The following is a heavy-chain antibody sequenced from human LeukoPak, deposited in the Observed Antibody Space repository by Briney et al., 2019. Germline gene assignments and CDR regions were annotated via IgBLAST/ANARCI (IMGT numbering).Heavy chain of an antibody. CDR1: GGTFSSYA. J-gene: IGHJ3*02. Sequence: KVSCKASGGTFSSYAISWVRQMPGKGLEWMGIIYPGDSDTRYSPSFQGQVTISADKSISTAYLQWSSLKASDTAMYYCASGTDAFDIWGQGTMVTVSS. CDR3: ASGTDAFDI. V-gene: IGHV5-51*01. CDR2: IYPGDSDT.